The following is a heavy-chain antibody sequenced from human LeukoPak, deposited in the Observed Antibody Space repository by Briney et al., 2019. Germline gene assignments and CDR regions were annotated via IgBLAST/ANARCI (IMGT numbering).Heavy chain of an antibody. J-gene: IGHJ4*02. V-gene: IGHV4-4*07. CDR1: GGSFSIYY. D-gene: IGHD6-13*01. Sequence: SETLSLTCTVSGGSFSIYYWSWIRQPAGKGLEWIGRINASGTTRYNPSLKSRVTMSVDTSNNQFSLKLSSVTAADTAVYYCARGPRPKKYSKYYFDYWGQGTLVTVSS. CDR3: ARGPRPKKYSKYYFDY. CDR2: INASGTT.